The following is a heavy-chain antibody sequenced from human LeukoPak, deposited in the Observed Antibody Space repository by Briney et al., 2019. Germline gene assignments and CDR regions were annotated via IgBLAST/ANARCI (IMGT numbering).Heavy chain of an antibody. CDR3: ASDEVAWKYYDSSGSILDY. J-gene: IGHJ4*02. V-gene: IGHV4-39*01. CDR1: GGSISSSSYY. Sequence: TSSETLSPTCTVSGGSISSSSYYWGWIRQPPGKGLEWIGSIYYSGSTYYNPSLKSRVTISVDTSKNQFSLKLSSVTAADTAVYYCASDEVAWKYYDSSGSILDYWGQGTLVTVSS. CDR2: IYYSGST. D-gene: IGHD3-22*01.